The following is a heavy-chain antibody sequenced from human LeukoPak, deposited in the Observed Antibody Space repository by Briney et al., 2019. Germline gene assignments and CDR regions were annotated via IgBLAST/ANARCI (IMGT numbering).Heavy chain of an antibody. CDR2: FDPEDGET. J-gene: IGHJ6*04. CDR1: GYTLTELS. CDR3: ATGTRPRVYCSSTSCYGGLDYYGMDV. V-gene: IGHV1-24*01. D-gene: IGHD2-2*01. Sequence: GASVKVSCKVSGYTLTELSMHWVRQAPGKGLEWMGGFDPEDGETIYAQKFQGRVTMTEDTSTDTAYMELSSLRSGDTAVYYCATGTRPRVYCSSTSCYGGLDYYGMDVWGKGTTVTVSS.